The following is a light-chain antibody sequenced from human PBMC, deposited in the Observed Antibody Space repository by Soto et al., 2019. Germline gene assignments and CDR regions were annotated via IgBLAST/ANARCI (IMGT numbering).Light chain of an antibody. CDR1: QNITTF. CDR3: QQTYSAPGT. V-gene: IGKV1-39*01. CDR2: VTS. J-gene: IGKJ1*01. Sequence: DIQMTQSPSSLSASVGDRVTVTCRSSQNITTFLNWYQEKPGKAPKVLIYVTSNLHNGVPSRFSGSGSGTEFTLTISHLQPEDFATYYCQQTYSAPGTFGQGTRVEV.